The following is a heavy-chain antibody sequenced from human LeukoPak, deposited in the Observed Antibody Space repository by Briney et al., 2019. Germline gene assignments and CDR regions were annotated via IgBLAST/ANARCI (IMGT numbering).Heavy chain of an antibody. D-gene: IGHD6-19*01. V-gene: IGHV5-51*01. CDR1: GDRFTPYW. J-gene: IGHJ4*02. CDR2: IYPGNSDT. Sequence: GESLKISCEGSGDRFTPYWITWVRQKPGKGPEWMGIIYPGNSDTKYSPSFQGQITISADKSINTAYLQWSSLEASDTAMYYCARRKAVARISYFDSWGQGTLVTVSS. CDR3: ARRKAVARISYFDS.